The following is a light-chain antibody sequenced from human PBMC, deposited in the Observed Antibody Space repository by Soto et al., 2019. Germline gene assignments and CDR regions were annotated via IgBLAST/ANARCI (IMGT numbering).Light chain of an antibody. CDR1: SSDVGGYNH. Sequence: QSVLTQPASVSGAPGQSITISCTGTSSDVGGYNHVSWYRQHPGKAPKLMIYAVSNRPAGVSDGFSGSKSGNTASLTISGLQAEDEADYYCSSNTSSSTLVFGGGTKLTVL. CDR3: SSNTSSSTLV. CDR2: AVS. V-gene: IGLV2-14*03. J-gene: IGLJ3*02.